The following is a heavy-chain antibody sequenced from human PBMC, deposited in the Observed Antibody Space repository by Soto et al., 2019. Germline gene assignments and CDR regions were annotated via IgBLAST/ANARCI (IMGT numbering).Heavy chain of an antibody. J-gene: IGHJ3*02. CDR3: ARVPAGDAFDI. V-gene: IGHV3-33*01. CDR2: IWYDGSNK. CDR1: GFTFSSYG. Sequence: GGSLRLSCAASGFTFSSYGMHWVRQAPGKGLEWVAVIWYDGSNKYYADSVKGRFTISRDNSKNTLYLQMNSLRAEDTAVCYCARVPAGDAFDIWGQGTMVTVSS.